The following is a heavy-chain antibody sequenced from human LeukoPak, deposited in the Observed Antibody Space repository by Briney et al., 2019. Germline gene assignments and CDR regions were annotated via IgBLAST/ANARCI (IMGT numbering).Heavy chain of an antibody. J-gene: IGHJ4*02. Sequence: GGSLRLSCAASGFTVSSNYMSWVRQAPGKGLEWVSDIYSGGSTYYADSVKGRFTISRDNSKNTPYLQIDSLRAEDTAIYYCAKAPMEDSWYIHFDYWGQGTLVTVSS. D-gene: IGHD6-13*01. CDR3: AKAPMEDSWYIHFDY. CDR1: GFTVSSNY. CDR2: IYSGGST. V-gene: IGHV3-53*01.